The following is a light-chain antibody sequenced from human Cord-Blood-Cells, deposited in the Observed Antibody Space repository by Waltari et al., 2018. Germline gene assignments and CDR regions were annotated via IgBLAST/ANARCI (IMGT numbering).Light chain of an antibody. J-gene: IGKJ4*01. Sequence: DIQMTQSPSTLSASVGDRVTITCRASQSNSSWLAWYQQKPGKAPNLLIYNASSLESGVPSRFSGRGSGKEYTLTISSMQPDQFATDYCQQYNSYLTFGRGTKVEIK. CDR3: QQYNSYLT. CDR1: QSNSSW. V-gene: IGKV1-5*01. CDR2: NAS.